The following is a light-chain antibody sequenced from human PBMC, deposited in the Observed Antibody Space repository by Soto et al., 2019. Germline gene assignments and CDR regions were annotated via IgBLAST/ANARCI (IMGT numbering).Light chain of an antibody. J-gene: IGKJ4*01. CDR3: QQYNDCPPLT. CDR2: DAS. CDR1: QSIRTN. V-gene: IGKV3-15*01. Sequence: EIMMTQSPATVSVSPGERATLSCRASQSIRTNVAWYQQKPCQALRLLIYDASTRATGLSSRFSGSGSGTEFTLTISSLQSEDVAIYYCQQYNDCPPLTFGGGTRVEI.